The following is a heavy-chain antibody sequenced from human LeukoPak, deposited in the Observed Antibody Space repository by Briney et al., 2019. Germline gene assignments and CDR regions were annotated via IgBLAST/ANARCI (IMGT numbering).Heavy chain of an antibody. CDR1: GGSISSYY. D-gene: IGHD3-22*01. CDR2: IYYSGST. Sequence: SETLSLTCTVSGGSISSYYWSWIRQPPGKGLEWIGYIYYSGSTNYNPSLKSRVTISVDTSKNQFSLKLSSVTAADTAVYYCARIRGTMIVPNWYFDLWGRGTLVTVSS. V-gene: IGHV4-59*08. CDR3: ARIRGTMIVPNWYFDL. J-gene: IGHJ2*01.